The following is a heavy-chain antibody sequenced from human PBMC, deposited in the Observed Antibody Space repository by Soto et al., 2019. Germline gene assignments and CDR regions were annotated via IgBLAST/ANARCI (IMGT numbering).Heavy chain of an antibody. CDR1: GGAFSGFY. J-gene: IGHJ4*02. V-gene: IGHV4-34*01. D-gene: IGHD6-6*01. CDR3: ARAKIAARNFDY. CDR2: INHSGST. Sequence: SETLSLTCSVYGGAFSGFYWSWLRQPPGKGLEWIGEINHSGSTNYNPSLKSRVTISVDTSKNQFSLKLSSVTAADTAVYYCARAKIAARNFDYWGQGTLVTVSS.